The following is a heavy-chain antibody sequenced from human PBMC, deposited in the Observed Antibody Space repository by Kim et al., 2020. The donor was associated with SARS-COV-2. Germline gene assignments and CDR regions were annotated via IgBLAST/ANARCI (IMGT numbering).Heavy chain of an antibody. CDR3: ARDLGQWAA. CDR2: ISYDGSNK. J-gene: IGHJ5*02. V-gene: IGHV3-30*04. D-gene: IGHD6-19*01. Sequence: GGSLRLSCAASGFTFSSYAMHWVRQAPGKGLEWVAVISYDGSNKYYADSVKGRFTISRDNSKNTLYLQMNSLRAEDTAVYYCARDLGQWAAWGQGTLVTVSS. CDR1: GFTFSSYA.